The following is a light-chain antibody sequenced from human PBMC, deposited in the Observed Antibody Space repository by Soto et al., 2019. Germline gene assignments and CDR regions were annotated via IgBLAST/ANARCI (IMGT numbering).Light chain of an antibody. CDR2: KAT. V-gene: IGLV2-23*01. CDR3: CSYAGSQTWV. Sequence: QSALTQPASVSGSPGQSVTISCTGTSSDVGNYNHVSWYQQHPGKAPKLMIYKATQRPSGVSNRFSASQSGNTASLTISGLQADDESDYYCCSYAGSQTWVFGGGTKLTVL. CDR1: SSDVGNYNH. J-gene: IGLJ3*02.